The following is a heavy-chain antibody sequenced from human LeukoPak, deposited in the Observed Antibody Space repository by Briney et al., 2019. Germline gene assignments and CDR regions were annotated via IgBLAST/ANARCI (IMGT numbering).Heavy chain of an antibody. CDR1: GLTFSSYW. CDR2: IKQDGSEK. Sequence: GGSLRLSCAASGLTFSSYWMSWVRQAPGKGLEWVANIKQDGSEKYYVDSVKGRFTISRDNAKNTLYLQMNSLRAEDTAVYYCASLYGMDVWGQGTTVTVSS. CDR3: ASLYGMDV. V-gene: IGHV3-7*01. J-gene: IGHJ6*02.